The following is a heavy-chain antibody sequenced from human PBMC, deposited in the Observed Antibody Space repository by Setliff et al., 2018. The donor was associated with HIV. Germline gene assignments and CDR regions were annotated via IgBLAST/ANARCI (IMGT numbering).Heavy chain of an antibody. CDR1: GDSVSGYY. CDR3: ARHPPGYGDSNDY. CDR2: VHSSATS. D-gene: IGHD4-17*01. J-gene: IGHJ4*02. V-gene: IGHV4-59*10. Sequence: SETLSLTCAVSGDSVSGYYWSWIRQSAGRGLEWIGRVHSSATSNYNPSLKGRVAMSVDTAKNQFSLKLTSVSAADTAVYYCARHPPGYGDSNDYWGQGMLVTVSS.